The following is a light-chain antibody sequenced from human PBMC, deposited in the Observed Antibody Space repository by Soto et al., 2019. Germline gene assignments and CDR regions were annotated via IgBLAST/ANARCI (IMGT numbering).Light chain of an antibody. J-gene: IGKJ2*03. Sequence: EVVLTQSPGTLSLSPGERATLSCRASQSLDSTSLAWYQQKPGQSPGLVISGASRRATGIPDRFSGSGSGTDVIVTIDRLEHEDFAVYYCQRSGTSPPYSFGAGTRLDIK. V-gene: IGKV3-20*01. CDR3: QRSGTSPPYS. CDR2: GAS. CDR1: QSLDSTS.